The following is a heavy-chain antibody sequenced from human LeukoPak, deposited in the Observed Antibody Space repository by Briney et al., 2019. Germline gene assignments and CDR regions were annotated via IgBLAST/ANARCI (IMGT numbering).Heavy chain of an antibody. CDR2: IIPIFGTA. J-gene: IGHJ3*02. V-gene: IGHV1-69*13. CDR3: ARDRGGSYDYDAFDI. Sequence: SVNVSCKASGGTFSSYAISWVRQAPGQGLEWMGGIIPIFGTANYAQKFQGRVTITVDESTSTAYMELSSLRSEDTAVYYCARDRGGSYDYDAFDIWGQGTMVTVSS. CDR1: GGTFSSYA. D-gene: IGHD5-12*01.